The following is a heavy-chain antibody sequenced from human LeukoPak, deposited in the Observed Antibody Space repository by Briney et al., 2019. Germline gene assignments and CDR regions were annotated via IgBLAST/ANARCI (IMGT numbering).Heavy chain of an antibody. V-gene: IGHV1-69*06. Sequence: SVKVPCKASGGTFSSYAISRVRQAPGQGLEWMGGIIPIFGTANYAQKFQGRVTITADRSTSTAYMELSSLRSEDTAVYYCARVSGYCSSTSCTSFDYWGQGTLVTVYS. D-gene: IGHD2-2*01. J-gene: IGHJ4*02. CDR1: GGTFSSYA. CDR2: IIPIFGTA. CDR3: ARVSGYCSSTSCTSFDY.